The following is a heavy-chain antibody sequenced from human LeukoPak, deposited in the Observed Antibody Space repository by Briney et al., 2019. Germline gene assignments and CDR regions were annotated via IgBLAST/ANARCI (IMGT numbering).Heavy chain of an antibody. CDR2: IEQDGSEK. CDR1: GFTFSSYW. Sequence: PGGSLRLSCAASGFTFSSYWMSWVRQAPGKGLEWVANIEQDGSEKYYVDSVKGRFTISRDNAKNSLYLQMNSLRAEDTAVYYCARDSPRRLRYFDWLTEWGQGTLVTVSS. J-gene: IGHJ4*02. V-gene: IGHV3-7*01. CDR3: ARDSPRRLRYFDWLTE. D-gene: IGHD3-9*01.